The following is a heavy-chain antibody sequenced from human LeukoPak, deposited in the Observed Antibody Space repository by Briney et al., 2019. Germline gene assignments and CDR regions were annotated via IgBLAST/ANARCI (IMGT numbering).Heavy chain of an antibody. Sequence: PGGPRRLSCAASGFTFSSYSMNWVRQAPGKGLEWVSSISSSSSYIYYADSVKGRFTISRDNAKNSLYLQMNSLRAEDTAVYYCARTFMTTVTYWGQGTLVSVSS. D-gene: IGHD4-11*01. CDR2: ISSSSSYI. CDR3: ARTFMTTVTY. J-gene: IGHJ4*02. CDR1: GFTFSSYS. V-gene: IGHV3-21*01.